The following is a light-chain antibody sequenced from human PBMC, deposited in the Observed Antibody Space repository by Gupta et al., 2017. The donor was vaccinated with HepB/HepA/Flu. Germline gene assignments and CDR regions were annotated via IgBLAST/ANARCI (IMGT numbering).Light chain of an antibody. CDR2: SAS. CDR3: QQCNSYPLT. Sequence: DIQLTQSPSFLSASVGDRVTITCRASQDINSYLIWYQQKPGKAPTLLIYSASTLQGGVPSRFSGSGSGTEFTLTISSLQPEDFATYYCQQCNSYPLTFGQGTRLDIK. V-gene: IGKV1-9*01. J-gene: IGKJ5*01. CDR1: QDINSY.